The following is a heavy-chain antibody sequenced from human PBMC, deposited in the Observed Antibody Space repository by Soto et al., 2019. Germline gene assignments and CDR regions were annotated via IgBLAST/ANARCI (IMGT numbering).Heavy chain of an antibody. V-gene: IGHV3-7*01. CDR2: INQDGSQK. CDR3: SRSLNA. CDR1: GFTFTTWW. Sequence: GGSLRLSCAASGFTFTTWWMDWARQTPGKGLEWVANINQDGSQKNYVDSVKGRFTISRDNAKNSVYLQMTSLTAEDSALYYCSRSLNAWGQGTLVTVSS. J-gene: IGHJ5*02.